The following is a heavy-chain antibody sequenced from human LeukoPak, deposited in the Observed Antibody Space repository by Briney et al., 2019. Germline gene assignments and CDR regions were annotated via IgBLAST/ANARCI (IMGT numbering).Heavy chain of an antibody. CDR3: AREVSEGFDF. CDR1: GFTFSGYS. V-gene: IGHV3-21*01. Sequence: ESGGSLRLSCTASGFTFSGYSMNWIRQAPGKGLEWVSSSGTRSTSIYHAGSVKGRFAISRDNAKNSLYLQMNSLRAEDTALYYCAREVSEGFDFWGQGTLVTVSS. CDR2: SGTRSTSI. J-gene: IGHJ4*02. D-gene: IGHD3-22*01.